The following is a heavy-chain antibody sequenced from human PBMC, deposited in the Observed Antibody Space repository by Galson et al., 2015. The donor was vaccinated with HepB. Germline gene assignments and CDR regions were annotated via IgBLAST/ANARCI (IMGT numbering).Heavy chain of an antibody. CDR1: GDSVSSNSAA. CDR2: TYYRSKWYN. J-gene: IGHJ3*02. V-gene: IGHV6-1*01. D-gene: IGHD2-15*01. CDR3: ARESGLGYCSGGSCYPAVAFDI. Sequence: CAISGDSVSSNSAAWNWIRQSPSRGLEWLGRTYYRSKWYNDYAVSVKSRITINPDTSKNQFSLQLNSVTPEDTAVYYCARESGLGYCSGGSCYPAVAFDIWGQGTMVTVSS.